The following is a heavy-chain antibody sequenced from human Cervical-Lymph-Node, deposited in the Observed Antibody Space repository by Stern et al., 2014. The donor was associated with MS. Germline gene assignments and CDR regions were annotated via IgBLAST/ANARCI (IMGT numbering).Heavy chain of an antibody. V-gene: IGHV1-69*01. CDR3: ARVRGTGTSPSFHYYGMDV. CDR2: IIPIFGTA. Sequence: QMQLVQSGAEVKKPGSSVKVSCKASGGTFSSYAISWVRQAPGQGLEWMGGIIPIFGTANYAQKFQGRVTITADESTSTAYMELSSLRSEDTAVYYCARVRGTGTSPSFHYYGMDVWGQGTTVTVSS. CDR1: GGTFSSYA. D-gene: IGHD1-7*01. J-gene: IGHJ6*02.